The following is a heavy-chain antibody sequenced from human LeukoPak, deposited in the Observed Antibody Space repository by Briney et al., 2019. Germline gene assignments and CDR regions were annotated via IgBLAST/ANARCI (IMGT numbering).Heavy chain of an antibody. CDR3: ATHSGDCSSTSCPFDY. CDR1: GYSFTSYW. V-gene: IGHV5-51*01. D-gene: IGHD2-2*01. CDR2: IYPGDSDT. J-gene: IGHJ4*02. Sequence: PGESLKISCKGSGYSFTSYWIGWVRQMPGKGLEWMGIIYPGDSDTRYSPSFQGQVTISADKSISTAYLQWSSLKASDTAMYYCATHSGDCSSTSCPFDYRGQGTLVTVSS.